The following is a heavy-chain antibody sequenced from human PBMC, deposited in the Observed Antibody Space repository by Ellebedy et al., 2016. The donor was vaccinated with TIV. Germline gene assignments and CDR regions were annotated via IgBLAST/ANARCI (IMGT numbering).Heavy chain of an antibody. CDR1: GFSFSSYS. V-gene: IGHV3-48*01. CDR2: ISSSNSM. Sequence: GESLKISXAASGFSFSSYSMNWVRQAPGKGLEWVSYISSSNSMYYADSVKGRFTISRDNAKNSLYLQMNSLRAEDTAVYYCARDLGWLDIDYWGQGTLVTVSS. D-gene: IGHD6-19*01. CDR3: ARDLGWLDIDY. J-gene: IGHJ4*02.